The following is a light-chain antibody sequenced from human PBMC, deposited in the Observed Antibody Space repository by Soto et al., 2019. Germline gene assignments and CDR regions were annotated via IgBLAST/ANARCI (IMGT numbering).Light chain of an antibody. J-gene: IGLJ2*01. CDR2: DVT. CDR1: SSDVGAYNY. CDR3: SAYTIKGHWV. V-gene: IGLV2-14*03. Sequence: QSALTQPASVSGSPGQSITISCTGTSSDVGAYNYVSWYQHYSGKAPKVMIHDVTNRPSGVSNRFSHSKSGNTASLTISGLQAEDEGDDYCSAYTIKGHWVFGGGTKLTVL.